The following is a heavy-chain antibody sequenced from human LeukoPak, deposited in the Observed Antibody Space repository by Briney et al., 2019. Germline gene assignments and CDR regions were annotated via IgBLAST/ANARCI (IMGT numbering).Heavy chain of an antibody. D-gene: IGHD1-26*01. V-gene: IGHV3-53*01. Sequence: GGSLRLSCAASGFTVSSNYMSWVRQAPGKGLEWVSVIYSGGSTYYADSVKGRFTISRDNSKNTLYLQMNSLRAEDTAVYYCARERGHSGSYPHFDYWGQGTLVTVSS. CDR2: IYSGGST. J-gene: IGHJ4*02. CDR1: GFTVSSNY. CDR3: ARERGHSGSYPHFDY.